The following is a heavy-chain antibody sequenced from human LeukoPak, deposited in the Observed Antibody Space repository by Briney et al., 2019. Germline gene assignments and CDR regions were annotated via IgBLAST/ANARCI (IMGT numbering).Heavy chain of an antibody. CDR1: GYTFTSYY. V-gene: IGHV1-46*01. CDR2: INPSGGST. D-gene: IGHD3-16*01. J-gene: IGHJ6*03. Sequence: ASVKVSCKASGYTFTSYYIHWVRQAPEQGLEWMGIINPSGGSTSYAQKFQGRVTMTRDTSTSTVYMELSSLRSEDTAVYYCARGRRFGGFYYYYMDVWGKGTTVTVSS. CDR3: ARGRRFGGFYYYYMDV.